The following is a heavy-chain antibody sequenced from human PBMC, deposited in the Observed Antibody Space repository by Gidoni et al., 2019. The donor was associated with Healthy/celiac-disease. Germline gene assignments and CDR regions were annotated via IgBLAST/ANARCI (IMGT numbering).Heavy chain of an antibody. CDR3: AADGYYDILTGYLPNSDY. D-gene: IGHD3-9*01. CDR1: GFTFTSSA. CDR2: IVVGSGNT. J-gene: IGHJ4*02. Sequence: QMQLVQSGPEVKKPGTSVKVSCKASGFTFTSSAVQWVRQARGQRLEWIGWIVVGSGNTNYAQKFQERVTITRDMSTSTAYMELSSLRSEDTAVYYCAADGYYDILTGYLPNSDYWGQGTLDTVSS. V-gene: IGHV1-58*01.